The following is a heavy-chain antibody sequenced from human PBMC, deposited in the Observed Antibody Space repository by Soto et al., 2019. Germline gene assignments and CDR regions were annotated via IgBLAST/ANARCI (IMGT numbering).Heavy chain of an antibody. CDR1: GFTFSSYG. V-gene: IGHV3-30*18. J-gene: IGHJ4*02. CDR2: ISYDGSNK. Sequence: GGSLRLSCAASGFTFSSYGVHWVRQAPGKGLEWVAVISYDGSNKHYADSVKGRFTISRDNSKNTLDLQMNSLRAEDTAVYYCAKDTYYYDRSGSYTYDYWGQGT. CDR3: AKDTYYYDRSGSYTYDY. D-gene: IGHD3-22*01.